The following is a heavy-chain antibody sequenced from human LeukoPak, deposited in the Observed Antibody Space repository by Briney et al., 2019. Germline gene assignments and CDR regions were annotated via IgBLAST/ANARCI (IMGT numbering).Heavy chain of an antibody. Sequence: ASVKVSCKASGYTFTGYYMHWVRQAPGQGLEWMGWINPNSGGTNYAQKFQGRVTMTRDTSISTAYMELSRLRSDDTAVYYCVKGIASQDFFSRGDWGQGTLVTVSS. J-gene: IGHJ4*02. CDR3: VKGIASQDFFSRGD. D-gene: IGHD2-21*01. V-gene: IGHV1-2*02. CDR1: GYTFTGYY. CDR2: INPNSGGT.